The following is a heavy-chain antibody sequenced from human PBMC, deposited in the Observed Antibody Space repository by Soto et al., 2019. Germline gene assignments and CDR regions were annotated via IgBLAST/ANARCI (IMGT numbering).Heavy chain of an antibody. V-gene: IGHV4-34*02. CDR1: GGSFSGYY. CDR2: INHSGST. CDR3: ARALIVTTITSYYYGMDA. D-gene: IGHD5-12*01. J-gene: IGHJ6*02. Sequence: QVQLQQWGAGLLKPSETLSLTCAVYGGSFSGYYWSWIRQPPGKGLEWIGEINHSGSTNYNPSLKSRVTISVDTSKNQFSLSLSSVTAADTAVYYCARALIVTTITSYYYGMDAWGQGTTVTVS.